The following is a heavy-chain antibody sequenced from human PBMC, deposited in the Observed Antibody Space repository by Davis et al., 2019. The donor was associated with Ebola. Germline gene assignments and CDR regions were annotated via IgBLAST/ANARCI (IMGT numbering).Heavy chain of an antibody. CDR2: IYYSGST. Sequence: MPSETLSLTCTVSGGSISSYYWSWIRQPPGKGLEWIGYIYYSGSTNYNSSLKSRVTISVDTSKNQFSLKLSSVTAADTAVYYCARGRYDDYYFDYWGQGTLVTVSS. D-gene: IGHD4-17*01. CDR3: ARGRYDDYYFDY. J-gene: IGHJ4*02. CDR1: GGSISSYY. V-gene: IGHV4-59*08.